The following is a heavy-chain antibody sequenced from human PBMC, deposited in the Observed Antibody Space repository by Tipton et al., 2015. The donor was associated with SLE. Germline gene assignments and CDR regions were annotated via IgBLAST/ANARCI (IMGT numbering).Heavy chain of an antibody. J-gene: IGHJ4*02. CDR2: ISYDGSNK. D-gene: IGHD4-11*01. CDR1: GITFSSYA. V-gene: IGHV3-30*04. Sequence: SLRLSCAASGITFSSYAMHWVRQAPGKGLEWVAVISYDGSNKYYADSVKGRFTISRDNSKNTLYLQMNSLRAEDTAVYYCARSLRQSHSPLDYWGQGTLVTVSS. CDR3: ARSLRQSHSPLDY.